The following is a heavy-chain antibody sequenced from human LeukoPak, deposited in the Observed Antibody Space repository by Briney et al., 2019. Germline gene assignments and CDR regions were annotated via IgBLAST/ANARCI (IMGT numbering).Heavy chain of an antibody. CDR3: ASASSWALVY. V-gene: IGHV1-2*02. J-gene: IGHJ4*02. CDR2: INPNSGGT. CDR1: XXXXXXXA. Sequence: KASXXXXXXXAISWVRQAPGQGLEWMGWINPNSGGTNYAQKFQGRVTITRDTSISTAYMELSRLRSDDTAVYYCASASSWALVYWGQGTLVTVSS. D-gene: IGHD1-26*01.